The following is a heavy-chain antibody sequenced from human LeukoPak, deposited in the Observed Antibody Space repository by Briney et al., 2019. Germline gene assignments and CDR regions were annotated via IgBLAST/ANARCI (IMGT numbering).Heavy chain of an antibody. CDR1: GGSISSSTYY. CDR3: ARRGGSYCGGDCYSGTFDY. V-gene: IGHV4-39*01. J-gene: IGHJ4*02. D-gene: IGHD2-21*01. CDR2: IYSSGST. Sequence: SETLSLTCTVSGGSISSSTYYWGWLRQPPGKGLEWIGSIYSSGSTYYNPSLKSRVTISVDTSKNQFSLKLSSVTAADTAVYYCARRGGSYCGGDCYSGTFDYWGQGTLVTVSS.